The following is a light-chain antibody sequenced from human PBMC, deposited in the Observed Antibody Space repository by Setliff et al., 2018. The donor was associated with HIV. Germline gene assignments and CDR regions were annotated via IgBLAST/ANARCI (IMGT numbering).Light chain of an antibody. CDR2: DVS. Sequence: QSALTQPASVSGSPGQSITISCTGTSSDVGRYNLVSWYQQHPGKAPKLMIYDVSKRPSGVSNRSSGSKSGNTASLTISGLQAEDESDYFCCSYAGGSTYVFGTGTKVT. V-gene: IGLV2-23*02. CDR3: CSYAGGSTYV. J-gene: IGLJ1*01. CDR1: SSDVGRYNL.